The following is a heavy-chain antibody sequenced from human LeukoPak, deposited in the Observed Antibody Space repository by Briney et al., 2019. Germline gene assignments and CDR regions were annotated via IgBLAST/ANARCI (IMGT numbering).Heavy chain of an antibody. Sequence: SETLSLTCTVSGGSISSGGYYWSWIRQHPGKGLEWIGYIYYSGSTYYNPSLKSRVTISVDTSKNQFSLKLSSVTAADTAVYYCARTGGKYQLLFGNYYFDYWGQGTLVTVSS. J-gene: IGHJ4*02. CDR2: IYYSGST. V-gene: IGHV4-31*03. D-gene: IGHD2-2*01. CDR1: GGSISSGGYY. CDR3: ARTGGKYQLLFGNYYFDY.